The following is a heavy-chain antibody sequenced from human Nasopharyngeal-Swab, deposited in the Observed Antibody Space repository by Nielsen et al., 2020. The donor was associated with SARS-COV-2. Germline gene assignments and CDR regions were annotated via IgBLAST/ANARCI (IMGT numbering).Heavy chain of an antibody. J-gene: IGHJ6*02. Sequence: GGSLRLSCAASGFTVSSNYMSWVRQAPGKGLEWVSYISSSGSTIYYADSVKGRFTISRDNAKNSLYLQMNSLRAEDTALYYCAKDQLLRGYYYYYGMDVWGQGTTVTVSS. V-gene: IGHV3-11*01. CDR2: ISSSGSTI. CDR3: AKDQLLRGYYYYYGMDV. D-gene: IGHD2-2*01. CDR1: GFTVSSNY.